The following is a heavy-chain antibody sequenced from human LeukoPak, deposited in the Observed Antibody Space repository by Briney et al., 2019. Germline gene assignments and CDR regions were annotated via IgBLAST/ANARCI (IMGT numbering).Heavy chain of an antibody. D-gene: IGHD3-10*01. CDR1: GGSFSNYY. CDR3: ARDRVSGSGSIDY. J-gene: IGHJ4*02. Sequence: PSETLSLTCAVYGGSFSNYYWSWIRQPPGKGLEWIGEINHTGSANYNPSLKSRVTISVDTSKNQFSLKLSSVTAADTAVYYCARDRVSGSGSIDYWGQGTLVTVSS. V-gene: IGHV4-34*01. CDR2: INHTGSA.